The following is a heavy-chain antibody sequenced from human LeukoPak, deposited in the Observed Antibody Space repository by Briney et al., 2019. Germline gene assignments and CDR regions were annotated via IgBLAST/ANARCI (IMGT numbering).Heavy chain of an antibody. J-gene: IGHJ4*02. Sequence: SQTLSLTCAISGDSVSNKDAAWTWIRQPPSRGLEWLGRTYYRSKWSNDYAVSVRSRITISPDTSKNQFSLQLRSVTPDDTAVYYCARQSLGYVDYWGQGSRVTVSS. CDR1: GDSVSNKDAA. CDR2: TYYRSKWSN. D-gene: IGHD2-15*01. V-gene: IGHV6-1*01. CDR3: ARQSLGYVDY.